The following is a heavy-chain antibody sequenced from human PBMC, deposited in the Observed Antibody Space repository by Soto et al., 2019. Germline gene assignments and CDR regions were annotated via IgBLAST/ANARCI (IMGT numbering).Heavy chain of an antibody. J-gene: IGHJ6*02. CDR1: GYSFTSYW. CDR3: AITDVLRFLEWLSQPYYYYGMDV. D-gene: IGHD3-3*01. Sequence: PGESLKISCKGSGYSFTSYWIGWVRQMPGKGLEWMGIIYPGDSDTRYSPSCQGQVTISADKSISTAYLQWSSLKASDTAMYYCAITDVLRFLEWLSQPYYYYGMDVWGQGTTVTVSS. CDR2: IYPGDSDT. V-gene: IGHV5-51*01.